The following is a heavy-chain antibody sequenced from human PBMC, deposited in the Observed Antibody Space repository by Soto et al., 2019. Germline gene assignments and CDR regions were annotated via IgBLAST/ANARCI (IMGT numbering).Heavy chain of an antibody. D-gene: IGHD6-19*01. J-gene: IGHJ1*01. CDR3: ARVIESSGYSSGWPFQH. CDR2: ISDSSTTI. V-gene: IGHV3-48*01. Sequence: EVQLVESGGGLVQPGGSLRLSCAASGFTFSSYSMNWVRQAPGKGLQWVSYISDSSTTIYYADSVKGRFTISRDNAKNSLYLQMNTLRAEDTAVYYCARVIESSGYSSGWPFQHWGQGTLVTVSS. CDR1: GFTFSSYS.